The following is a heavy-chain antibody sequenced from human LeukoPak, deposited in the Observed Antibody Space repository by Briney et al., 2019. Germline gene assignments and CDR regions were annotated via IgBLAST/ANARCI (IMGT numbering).Heavy chain of an antibody. Sequence: EASVKVSCKASGYTFTGYFMHWVRQAPGQGLEGMGCINPNSGGTNFAQKFQGRLTMARDTSISTAYMEMSRLRSDDTAVYYCARGGSPIYYYYMDVWGKGTTVTISS. J-gene: IGHJ6*03. D-gene: IGHD2-2*01. CDR3: ARGGSPIYYYYMDV. CDR2: INPNSGGT. V-gene: IGHV1-2*02. CDR1: GYTFTGYF.